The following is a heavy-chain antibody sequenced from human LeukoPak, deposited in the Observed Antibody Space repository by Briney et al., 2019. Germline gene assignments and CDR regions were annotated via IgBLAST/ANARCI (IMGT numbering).Heavy chain of an antibody. J-gene: IGHJ4*02. V-gene: IGHV3-30*18. CDR3: AKDVGAAGTRFDY. Sequence: GGSLRLSCAASGFTFSSSGMHWVRQAPGKGLEWVAVISYDGSNKYYADSVKGRFTISRDNSKNTLYLQMNSLRAEDTAVYYCAKDVGAAGTRFDYWGQGTLVTVSS. CDR1: GFTFSSSG. CDR2: ISYDGSNK. D-gene: IGHD6-13*01.